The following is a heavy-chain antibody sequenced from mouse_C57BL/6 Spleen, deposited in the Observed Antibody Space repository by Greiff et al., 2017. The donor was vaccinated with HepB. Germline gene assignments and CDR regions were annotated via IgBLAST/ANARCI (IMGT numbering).Heavy chain of an antibody. CDR2: IYPSDSET. CDR3: ARSHYYGSTYFDY. V-gene: IGHV1-61*01. J-gene: IGHJ2*01. CDR1: GYTFTSYW. Sequence: VQLQQPGAELVRPGSSVKLSCKASGYTFTSYWMDWVKQRPGQGLEWIGNIYPSDSETHYNQKFTDKATLTVDKSSSTAYMQLSSLTSEDSAVYYCARSHYYGSTYFDYWGQGTTLTVSS. D-gene: IGHD1-1*01.